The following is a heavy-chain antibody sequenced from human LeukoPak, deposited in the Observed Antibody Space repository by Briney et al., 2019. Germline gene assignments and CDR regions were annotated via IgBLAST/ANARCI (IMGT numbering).Heavy chain of an antibody. CDR2: INPSGGNT. Sequence: ASVTVSFKASGYTFTIYYMHWVRQAPGQGLEWMGIINPSGGNTNYAQKFQGRVTMTRDMSTSTVYMELSSLRSEDTAVYYCARERSSGYNDAFDIWGQGTMVTVSS. D-gene: IGHD3-22*01. CDR1: GYTFTIYY. V-gene: IGHV1-46*01. CDR3: ARERSSGYNDAFDI. J-gene: IGHJ3*02.